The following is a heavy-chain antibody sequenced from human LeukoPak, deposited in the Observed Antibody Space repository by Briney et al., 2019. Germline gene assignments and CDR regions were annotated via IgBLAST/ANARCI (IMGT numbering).Heavy chain of an antibody. D-gene: IGHD3-3*01. CDR2: IYPCNSDT. V-gene: IGHV5-51*01. CDR1: GYSFTSYW. Sequence: GEALKISCKGSGYSFTSYWIAWVRPMPGKGLEWMGIIYPCNSDTKYSPASQGQVTISATQSISTAYLQWGSLKASDTAMYYCARRYTIFGVVTIDYWGQGTLVTVSS. CDR3: ARRYTIFGVVTIDY. J-gene: IGHJ4*02.